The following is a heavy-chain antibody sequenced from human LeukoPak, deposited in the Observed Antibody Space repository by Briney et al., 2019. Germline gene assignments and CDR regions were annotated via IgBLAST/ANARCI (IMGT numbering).Heavy chain of an antibody. Sequence: GGSLRLSCAASGFAFSSYAMSWVRQAPGKGLEWVSGISGSAGATYYADSLKGRFTISRDNSKKTVYLQMNSLRGDDTAIYYCAKVWNKWNYFDYWGQGALVTVSA. J-gene: IGHJ4*02. V-gene: IGHV3-23*01. D-gene: IGHD1-1*01. CDR2: ISGSAGAT. CDR1: GFAFSSYA. CDR3: AKVWNKWNYFDY.